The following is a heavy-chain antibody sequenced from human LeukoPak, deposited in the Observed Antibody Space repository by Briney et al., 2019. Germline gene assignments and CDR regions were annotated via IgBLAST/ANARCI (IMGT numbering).Heavy chain of an antibody. V-gene: IGHV4-59*08. CDR1: GGSISSYY. J-gene: IGHJ5*02. CDR2: IYYSGST. Sequence: SETLSLTCTVSGGSISSYYWSWIRQPPGKGREWIGYIYYSGSTNYNPSLKSRVTISVDTSKNQFSLKLSSVTAADTAVYYCATTTRSGWFDPWGQGTLVTVSS. CDR3: ATTTRSGWFDP. D-gene: IGHD1-26*01.